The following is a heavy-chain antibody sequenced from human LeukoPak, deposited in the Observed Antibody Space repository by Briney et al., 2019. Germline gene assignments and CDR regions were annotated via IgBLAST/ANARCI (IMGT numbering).Heavy chain of an antibody. CDR2: IYYSGST. J-gene: IGHJ4*02. CDR1: GGSISSGDYY. V-gene: IGHV4-30-4*08. CDR3: VREVAARFDY. Sequence: SETLSLTCTVSGGSISSGDYYWSWIRQPPGKGLEWIGYIYYSGSTYYNPSLKSRVTISVDTSKNQFSLKLTSVTAADTAVYYCVREVAARFDYWGQGTLVTVSS. D-gene: IGHD6-6*01.